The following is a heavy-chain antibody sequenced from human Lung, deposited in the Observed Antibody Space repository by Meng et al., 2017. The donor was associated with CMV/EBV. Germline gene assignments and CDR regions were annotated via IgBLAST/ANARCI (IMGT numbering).Heavy chain of an antibody. V-gene: IGHV3-30*18. Sequence: CAASGFTFSNYGMHWVRQAPGKGLEWVAFVSYDGSNKNYPDSVKGRFSISRDDSKNTLYVQINSLRPEDTAVYYCAKDLCSSSCYPDYWGQGTLVIVSS. D-gene: IGHD2-2*01. CDR1: GFTFSNYG. J-gene: IGHJ4*02. CDR2: VSYDGSNK. CDR3: AKDLCSSSCYPDY.